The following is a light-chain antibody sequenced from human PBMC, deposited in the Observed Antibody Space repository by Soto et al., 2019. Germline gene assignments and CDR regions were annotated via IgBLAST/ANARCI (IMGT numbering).Light chain of an antibody. CDR3: QSYDSSLSGSGV. V-gene: IGLV1-47*01. Sequence: QSVLTQPPSASGTPGQRVTISCSGSNSNIGKNYVYWYRQLPGTAPKLLIYRNNQRPSGVPDRFSGSKSGTSASLAISGLRSEDEADYYCQSYDSSLSGSGVFGGGTKLTVL. CDR2: RNN. J-gene: IGLJ3*02. CDR1: NSNIGKNY.